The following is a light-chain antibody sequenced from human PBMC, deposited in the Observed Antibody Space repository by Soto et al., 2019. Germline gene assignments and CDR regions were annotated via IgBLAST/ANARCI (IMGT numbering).Light chain of an antibody. CDR3: HQANSFPLS. CDR2: TAS. Sequence: DIQVTQSPSSVSASVGDRVIITCRASQDVGNWLSWYQHKPGKAPKLLISTASTIRSDVPSRFSSSGSGTEYILTISSLQPEDFATYYCHQANSFPLSFGGGTKMEIK. J-gene: IGKJ4*01. CDR1: QDVGNW. V-gene: IGKV1D-12*01.